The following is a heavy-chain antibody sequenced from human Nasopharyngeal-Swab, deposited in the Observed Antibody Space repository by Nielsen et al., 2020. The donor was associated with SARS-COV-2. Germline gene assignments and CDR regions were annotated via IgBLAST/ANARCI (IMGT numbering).Heavy chain of an antibody. Sequence: ASVKVSCKASGYTFTSFAIHWVRQAPGQRLEWMGWINAGNGNTKYSQKFQGRVTIIRDTSASKVYMQLSSLRSVDTAVYYCARGNSAFDIWGQGTLVTVSS. D-gene: IGHD5-24*01. CDR3: ARGNSAFDI. J-gene: IGHJ3*02. CDR1: GYTFTSFA. V-gene: IGHV1-3*01. CDR2: INAGNGNT.